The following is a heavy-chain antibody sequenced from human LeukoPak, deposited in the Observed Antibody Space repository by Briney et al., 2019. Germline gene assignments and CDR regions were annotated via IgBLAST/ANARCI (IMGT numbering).Heavy chain of an antibody. CDR3: ARVSPEIVVVTGTGAPDY. J-gene: IGHJ4*02. CDR2: IWYDGSNK. Sequence: SLRLACAASGFTFSSYGIHWVRQAPAKGMEWEAVIWYDGSNKYYADSVKGRFTISRDNSKNTVYLQMNSLRAEDTAVYYCARVSPEIVVVTGTGAPDYWGQGTLVTVSS. D-gene: IGHD2-21*02. V-gene: IGHV3-33*01. CDR1: GFTFSSYG.